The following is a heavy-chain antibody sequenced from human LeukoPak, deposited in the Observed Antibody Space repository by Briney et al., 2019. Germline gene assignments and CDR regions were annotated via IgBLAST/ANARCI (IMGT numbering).Heavy chain of an antibody. CDR3: ARLCQVTTRAKFEY. CDR2: IYYSGST. Sequence: SETLSLTCTVSGGFLSSGSYYWGWIRQSPGKGLAWIGSIYYSGSTFYNASFESRVTMSVDTSKNQFSLKLSSVTAADTAVYYCARLCQVTTRAKFEYWGQGILVTVSS. D-gene: IGHD4-17*01. CDR1: GGFLSSGSYY. V-gene: IGHV4-39*01. J-gene: IGHJ4*02.